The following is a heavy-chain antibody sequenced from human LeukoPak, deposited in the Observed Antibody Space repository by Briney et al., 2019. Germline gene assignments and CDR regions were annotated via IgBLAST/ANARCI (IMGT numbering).Heavy chain of an antibody. J-gene: IGHJ6*02. V-gene: IGHV3-7*01. Sequence: PGGSLRLSCAASGFTFSSYWMSWVRQAPGKGLEWVANIKQDGSEKYYVDSVKGRFTISRDNAKNSLYLQMNSQRAEDTAVYYCARDDSHSGWYVYYYYYYGMDVWGQGTTVTVSS. CDR3: ARDDSHSGWYVYYYYYYGMDV. CDR1: GFTFSSYW. CDR2: IKQDGSEK. D-gene: IGHD6-19*01.